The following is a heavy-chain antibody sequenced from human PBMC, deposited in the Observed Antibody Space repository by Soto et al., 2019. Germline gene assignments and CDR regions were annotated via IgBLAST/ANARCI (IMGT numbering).Heavy chain of an antibody. V-gene: IGHV1-18*04. J-gene: IGHJ6*02. CDR3: ASGVVVPAAGYYYYYGMDV. CDR1: GYTFTSYG. CDR2: ISAYNGNT. Sequence: AAVKVSCKASGYTFTSYGISWVRQAPGQGLEWMGWISAYNGNTNYAQKLQGRVTMTTDTSTSTAYMELRSLRSDDTAVYYCASGVVVPAAGYYYYYGMDVWGQGTTVTVSS. D-gene: IGHD2-2*01.